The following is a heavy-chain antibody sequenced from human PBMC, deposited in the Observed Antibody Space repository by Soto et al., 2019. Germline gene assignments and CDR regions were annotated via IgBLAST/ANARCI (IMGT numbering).Heavy chain of an antibody. V-gene: IGHV5-10-1*01. CDR2: IDPSDSYT. CDR1: GYSFTSYW. CDR3: ARPLVATMMGGYYYYGMDV. Sequence: HGESLKISCKGSGYSFTSYWISWVRQMPGKGLEWMGRIDPSDSYTNYSPSFQGHVTISADKSISTAYLQWSSLKASDTAMYYCARPLVATMMGGYYYYGMDVWGQGTTVTVSS. J-gene: IGHJ6*02. D-gene: IGHD5-12*01.